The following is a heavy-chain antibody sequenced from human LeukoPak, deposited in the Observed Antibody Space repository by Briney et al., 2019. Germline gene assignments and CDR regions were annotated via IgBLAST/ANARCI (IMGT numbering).Heavy chain of an antibody. J-gene: IGHJ3*02. Sequence: SQTLSLTCAASGGSISSGGYSWSWIRQPPGKGLEWIGYIYHSGSTYYNPSLKSRVTISVDRSKNQFSLKLSSVTAADTAVYYCARGDYDSGAFDIWGQGTMVTVSS. V-gene: IGHV4-30-2*01. CDR2: IYHSGST. CDR3: ARGDYDSGAFDI. D-gene: IGHD3-22*01. CDR1: GGSISSGGYS.